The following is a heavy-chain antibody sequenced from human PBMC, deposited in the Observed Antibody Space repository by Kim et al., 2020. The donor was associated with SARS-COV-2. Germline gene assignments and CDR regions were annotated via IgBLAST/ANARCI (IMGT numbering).Heavy chain of an antibody. Sequence: SETLSLTCTVSGGSISSYYWSWIRQPPGKGLEWIGYIYYSGSTNYNPSLKSRVTISVDTSKNQFSLKLSSVTAADTAVYYCARGLGTDMAVSAYGMDVWGQGPTVTVSS. CDR1: GGSISSYY. CDR3: ARGLGTDMAVSAYGMDV. CDR2: IYYSGST. D-gene: IGHD6-19*01. J-gene: IGHJ6*02. V-gene: IGHV4-59*01.